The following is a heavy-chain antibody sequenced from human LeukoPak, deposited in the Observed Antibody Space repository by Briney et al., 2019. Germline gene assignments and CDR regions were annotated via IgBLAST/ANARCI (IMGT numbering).Heavy chain of an antibody. CDR3: ERAPDSTGYYQKWFDS. Sequence: SETLSLTCAVSGFSLSNNFYWGWIRQPPGKGLEWIASIYHNENSYINPSLKSRVTMSIDTSRNRFSLKLTSVTAPDTATYYCERAPDSTGYYQKWFDSWGQGTRVTVSS. D-gene: IGHD3-22*01. J-gene: IGHJ5*01. CDR2: IYHNENS. V-gene: IGHV4-38-2*01. CDR1: GFSLSNNFY.